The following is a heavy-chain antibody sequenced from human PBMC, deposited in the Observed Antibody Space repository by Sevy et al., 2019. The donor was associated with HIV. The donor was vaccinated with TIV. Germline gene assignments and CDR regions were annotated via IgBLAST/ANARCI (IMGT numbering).Heavy chain of an antibody. J-gene: IGHJ4*02. CDR3: ARQRQLGLTDY. CDR1: GYSISSGYY. CDR2: ISHSGST. D-gene: IGHD6-6*01. Sequence: SETLSLTCAVSGYSISSGYYWGWIRQPPGKGLEWIGSISHSGSTYYYPSLKSRVTISVDTSKNQFSLKLSSVTAADTAVYYCARQRQLGLTDYWGQGTLVTVSS. V-gene: IGHV4-38-2*01.